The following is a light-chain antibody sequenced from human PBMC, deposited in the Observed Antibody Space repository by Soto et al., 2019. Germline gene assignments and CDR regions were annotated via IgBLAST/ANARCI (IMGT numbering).Light chain of an antibody. CDR3: QHSNTYPWT. Sequence: DIQMTQSPSTLSASVGDRVTITCRASQSISTWLAWYQHRPGKAPKLLIYGASTLESGVPSRLSGSGSGTEFPLTISSLQPDDFATYYCQHSNTYPWTFGHGTTVEIK. J-gene: IGKJ1*01. V-gene: IGKV1-5*01. CDR2: GAS. CDR1: QSISTW.